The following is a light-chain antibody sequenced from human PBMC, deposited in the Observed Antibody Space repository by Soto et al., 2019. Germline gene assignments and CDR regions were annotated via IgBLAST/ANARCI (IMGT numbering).Light chain of an antibody. CDR1: QYVGTR. Sequence: EIVLTQSPATLSSSPGETATLSCRASQYVGTRLAWYQHKPGQAPRLLIYYTSNRATGIPARFSGSGSGTDFTLTIKSIETEDFAIYYCHQRKGRPRTFCQGTKVDIK. CDR2: YTS. V-gene: IGKV3-11*01. CDR3: HQRKGRPRT. J-gene: IGKJ1*01.